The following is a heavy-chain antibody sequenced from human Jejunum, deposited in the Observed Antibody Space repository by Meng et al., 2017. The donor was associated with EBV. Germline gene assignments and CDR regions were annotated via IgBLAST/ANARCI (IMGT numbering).Heavy chain of an antibody. D-gene: IGHD1-26*01. CDR1: GDSVNDAGYY. Sequence: QVQLQESGPGLVKPSQTLSLTCVVSGDSVNDAGYYWSWIRQPPGKGLEWIGYIYNSESTNYKSSLKSRVTISADTSKNQFSLRLSSVTAADTAVYYCARDQNGSYFAYWGQGTLVTVSS. CDR2: IYNSEST. V-gene: IGHV4-61*08. CDR3: ARDQNGSYFAY. J-gene: IGHJ4*02.